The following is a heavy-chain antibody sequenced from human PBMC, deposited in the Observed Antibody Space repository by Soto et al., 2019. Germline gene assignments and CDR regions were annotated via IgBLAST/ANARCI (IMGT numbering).Heavy chain of an antibody. V-gene: IGHV3-74*01. J-gene: IGHJ4*02. Sequence: EVQLVESGGGLVQPGGSLRPSCAASGLTFSSYWMHWVRQAPGKGLVWVSRINSDGSSTNYADSVKGRFTISRDNAKNTLYLQMNSLRAEDTAVYYCGLSYTVTTDYWGQGTLVTVSS. D-gene: IGHD4-17*01. CDR1: GLTFSSYW. CDR3: GLSYTVTTDY. CDR2: INSDGSST.